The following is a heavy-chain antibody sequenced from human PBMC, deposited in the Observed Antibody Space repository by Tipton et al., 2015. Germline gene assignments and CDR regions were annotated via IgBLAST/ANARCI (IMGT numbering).Heavy chain of an antibody. Sequence: RSLRLSCAASGFTFSNYAMNWVRQTPGKGLHWVAVISYDGSNKYFADSVKGRFTISRDNSKKTLYLQMSSLRTEDTAVYYCARGGQWLVWSAFDIWGQGTIVTVSS. D-gene: IGHD6-19*01. CDR1: GFTFSNYA. CDR3: ARGGQWLVWSAFDI. J-gene: IGHJ3*02. V-gene: IGHV3-30*03. CDR2: ISYDGSNK.